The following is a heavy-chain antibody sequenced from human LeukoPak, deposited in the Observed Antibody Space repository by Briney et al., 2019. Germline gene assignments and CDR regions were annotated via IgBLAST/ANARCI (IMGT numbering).Heavy chain of an antibody. V-gene: IGHV3-48*02. CDR2: ISSSSSTI. D-gene: IGHD6-6*01. Sequence: SSYYWGWIRQPPGKGLEWVSYISSSSSTIYYADSVKGRFTISRDNAKNSLYLQMNSLRDEDTAVYYCARVSGSSPEYNWFDPWGQGTLVTVSS. J-gene: IGHJ5*02. CDR3: ARVSGSSPEYNWFDP. CDR1: SSYY.